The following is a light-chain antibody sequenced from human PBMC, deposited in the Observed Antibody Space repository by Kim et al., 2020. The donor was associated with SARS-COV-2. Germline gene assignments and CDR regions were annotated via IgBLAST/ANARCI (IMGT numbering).Light chain of an antibody. CDR3: CSYADVYV. V-gene: IGLV2-11*01. CDR1: SSDVGRYNY. Sequence: SPRQSVTLSCTGTSSDVGRYNYVSWYQQHPGKVPQVIIYDVDKRPSWVPDRFSGSKSGNTASLTISGLQAEYEADYYCCSYADVYVFGTGTEVTVL. CDR2: DVD. J-gene: IGLJ1*01.